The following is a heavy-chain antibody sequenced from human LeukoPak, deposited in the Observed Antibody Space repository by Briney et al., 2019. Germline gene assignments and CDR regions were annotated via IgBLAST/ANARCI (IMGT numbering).Heavy chain of an antibody. J-gene: IGHJ4*02. Sequence: ASVKVSCKASGYTFTGNYLHWVRQAPGQGLEWMGWINTNNGGTSYAQTFLGRVTMTRDTSISTAYLELVSLGSDDTAVYYCARGAVGMLGPNNPFDYWGQGTLVTLSS. CDR3: ARGAVGMLGPNNPFDY. D-gene: IGHD1-26*01. V-gene: IGHV1-2*02. CDR2: INTNNGGT. CDR1: GYTFTGNY.